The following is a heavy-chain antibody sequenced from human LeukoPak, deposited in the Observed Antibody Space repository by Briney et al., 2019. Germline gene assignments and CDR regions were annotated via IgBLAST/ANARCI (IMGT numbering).Heavy chain of an antibody. J-gene: IGHJ4*02. CDR1: GGSFSSYY. Sequence: SETLSLTCTVSGGSFSSYYWNWIRQPPGKGLEWIGYVYYSETTNYNPSLKSRVTISVDTSKNQFSLNLTSVTAADTAVYYCAREVSGDFDYWGQGTLVTVSS. CDR3: AREVSGDFDY. CDR2: VYYSETT. D-gene: IGHD5/OR15-5a*01. V-gene: IGHV4-59*01.